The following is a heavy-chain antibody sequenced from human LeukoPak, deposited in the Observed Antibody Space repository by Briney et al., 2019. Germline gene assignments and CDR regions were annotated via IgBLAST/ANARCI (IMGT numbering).Heavy chain of an antibody. CDR1: GFTFSSYW. Sequence: GGSLRLSCAASGFTFSSYWMSWVRQAPGKGLEWVANIKEDGSEKYYVDSVKGRFTISRDNAKNSLYLQMNSPRAEDTAVYYCARQLGYCSSTSCCAWFDPWGQGTLVTVS. V-gene: IGHV3-7*01. D-gene: IGHD2-2*01. J-gene: IGHJ5*02. CDR2: IKEDGSEK. CDR3: ARQLGYCSSTSCCAWFDP.